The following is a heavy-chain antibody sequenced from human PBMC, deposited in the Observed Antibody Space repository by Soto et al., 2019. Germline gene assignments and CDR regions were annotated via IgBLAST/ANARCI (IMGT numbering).Heavy chain of an antibody. CDR1: GFTFSSYA. CDR3: AKDFFGYGDYGGSDY. Sequence: GGSLRLSCAASGFTFSSYAMSWVRQAPGKGLEWVSAISGSGGSTYYADSVKGRFTISRDNSKNTLYLQMNSLRAEDTAVYYCAKDFFGYGDYGGSDYWGQGTLVTVSS. CDR2: ISGSGGST. J-gene: IGHJ4*02. V-gene: IGHV3-23*01. D-gene: IGHD4-17*01.